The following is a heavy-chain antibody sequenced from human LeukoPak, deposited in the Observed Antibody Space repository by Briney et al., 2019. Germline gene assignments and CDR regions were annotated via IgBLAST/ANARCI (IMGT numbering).Heavy chain of an antibody. D-gene: IGHD3-22*01. Sequence: PGGSLRLSCVASEFTFSRYWMYWVRQAPGKGVIWVSRINSDGSLTDYADSVKGRFTISRDNAKNTLHLQMNSLRAEDAAVYYCARVLYYDNSGCSYDYWGQGTLVTVSS. J-gene: IGHJ4*02. V-gene: IGHV3-74*01. CDR3: ARVLYYDNSGCSYDY. CDR1: EFTFSRYW. CDR2: INSDGSLT.